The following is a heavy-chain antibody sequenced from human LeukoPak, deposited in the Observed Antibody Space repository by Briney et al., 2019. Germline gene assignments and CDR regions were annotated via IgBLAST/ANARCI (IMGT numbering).Heavy chain of an antibody. D-gene: IGHD6-19*01. CDR2: ISGSGGST. J-gene: IGHJ4*02. Sequence: GGSLRLSCAASGFTFSSYGMTWVRQAPGKGLEWVSAISGSGGSTYYADSVKGRFTISRDNSKNTLYLQMNSLRAEDTAVYYCASDSSGWPSTDDYWGQGTLVTVSS. V-gene: IGHV3-23*01. CDR3: ASDSSGWPSTDDY. CDR1: GFTFSSYG.